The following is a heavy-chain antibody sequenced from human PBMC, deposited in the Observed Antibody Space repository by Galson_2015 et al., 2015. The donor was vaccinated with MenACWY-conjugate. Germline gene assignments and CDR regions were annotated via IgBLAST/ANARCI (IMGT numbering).Heavy chain of an antibody. Sequence: SLRLSCAASGFTFSNYWMHWVRQVPGKGLVWVSRINSGGSTISYADSVKGRFTISRDNAKNTLYLQMNSLRAEDTAVYYCARGYGGYNPLDSWGQGTLVTVSS. CDR3: ARGYGGYNPLDS. CDR1: GFTFSNYW. D-gene: IGHD5-24*01. CDR2: INSGGSTI. J-gene: IGHJ4*02. V-gene: IGHV3-74*01.